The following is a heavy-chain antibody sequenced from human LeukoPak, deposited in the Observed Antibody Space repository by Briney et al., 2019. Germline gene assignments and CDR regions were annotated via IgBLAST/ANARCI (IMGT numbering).Heavy chain of an antibody. V-gene: IGHV3-7*05. CDR2: IKQDGSEK. J-gene: IGHJ4*02. D-gene: IGHD6-13*01. Sequence: GGSLRLSCAASGFTFGSYWMTWVRQAPGKGLEWVAKIKQDGSEKYYVDSVKGRFTISRDNAKNSLYLQMNSLGAEDTAVYYCARRGTSSSWAHFDYWGQGTLVTVSS. CDR1: GFTFGSYW. CDR3: ARRGTSSSWAHFDY.